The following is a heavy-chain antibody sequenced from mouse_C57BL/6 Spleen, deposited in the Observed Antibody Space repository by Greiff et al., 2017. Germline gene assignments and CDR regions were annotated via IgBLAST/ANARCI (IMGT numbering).Heavy chain of an antibody. CDR2: IDPSDSET. Sequence: QVQLQQPGAELVRPGSSVKLSCKASGYTFTSYWMHWVKQRPIQGLEWIGNIDPSDSETHYNQKFKDKATLTVDKSSSTAYMQLSSLTSEDSAVYYCASSDYYGSSYRDAMDYWGQGTSGTVSS. CDR3: ASSDYYGSSYRDAMDY. D-gene: IGHD1-1*01. V-gene: IGHV1-52*01. J-gene: IGHJ4*01. CDR1: GYTFTSYW.